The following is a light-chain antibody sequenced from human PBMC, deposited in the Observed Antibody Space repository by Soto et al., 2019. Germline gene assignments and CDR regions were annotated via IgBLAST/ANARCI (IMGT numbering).Light chain of an antibody. CDR1: QSVSSN. CDR2: GAS. J-gene: IGKJ1*01. Sequence: IVMWRSPATRSVSQVEIGTRSGMASQSVSSNLARYQQRPGQPPRLLIYGASTRTAASPARFSGSRSGTGFTLTISSLQAEDFAVYYCHQYNSCPPCTFGQGTKLDIK. CDR3: HQYNSCPPCT. V-gene: IGKV3-15*01.